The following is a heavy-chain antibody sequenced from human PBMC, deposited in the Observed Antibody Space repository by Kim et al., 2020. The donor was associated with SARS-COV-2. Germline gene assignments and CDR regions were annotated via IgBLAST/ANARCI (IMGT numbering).Heavy chain of an antibody. J-gene: IGHJ5*02. CDR3: ARAGFGMVILHFDA. V-gene: IGHV3-11*05. CDR2: ISSSSSYT. CDR1: GFTFSDYY. Sequence: GGSLRLSCAASGFTFSDYYMSWIRQAPGKGLEWVSYISSSSSYTNYADSVKGRFTISRDNAKNSLFLQMNSLRADDTAVYYCARAGFGMVILHFDAWGQGTPVTVSS. D-gene: IGHD3-3*01.